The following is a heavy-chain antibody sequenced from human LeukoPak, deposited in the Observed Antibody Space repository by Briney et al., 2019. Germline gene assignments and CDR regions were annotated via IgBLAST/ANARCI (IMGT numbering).Heavy chain of an antibody. CDR2: ISYSGST. J-gene: IGHJ4*02. Sequence: SETLSLTCTVSGGSISSSSYYWGWIRQPPGKGLEWIGSISYSGSTYYNPSLKSRVTISVDTSKISLRLSSVTAADTAVYHCATDSSSDFSGYFDYWGQGTRVTVSS. V-gene: IGHV4-39*02. CDR3: ATDSSSDFSGYFDY. D-gene: IGHD3-22*01. CDR1: GGSISSSSYY.